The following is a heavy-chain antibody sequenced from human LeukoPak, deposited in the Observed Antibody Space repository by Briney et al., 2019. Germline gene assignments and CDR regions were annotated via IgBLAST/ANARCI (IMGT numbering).Heavy chain of an antibody. Sequence: SETLSLTCAVYGGSFSDYYWAWIRQPPGKGLEWIGEINHNGGINYNPSLRSRVTLSLDTSMNHVSLRLTSVTAADTAVYYCARVGSGSPSDYYYYMDVWGKGTTVTVSS. CDR2: INHNGGI. V-gene: IGHV4-34*01. D-gene: IGHD6-25*01. J-gene: IGHJ6*03. CDR3: ARVGSGSPSDYYYYMDV. CDR1: GGSFSDYY.